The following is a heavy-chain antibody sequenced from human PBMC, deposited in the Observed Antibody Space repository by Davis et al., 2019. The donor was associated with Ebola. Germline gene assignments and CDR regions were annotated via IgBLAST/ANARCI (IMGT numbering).Heavy chain of an antibody. Sequence: SVKVSCKASGGTFSSYAISWVRQAPGQGLEWMGRIIPILGIANYAQKFQGRVTITADKSTSTAYMELSSLRSEDTAVYYCARDTYDYVWGSYRYGIDYWGQGTLVTGSS. CDR3: ARDTYDYVWGSYRYGIDY. V-gene: IGHV1-69*04. CDR2: IIPILGIA. D-gene: IGHD3-16*02. J-gene: IGHJ4*02. CDR1: GGTFSSYA.